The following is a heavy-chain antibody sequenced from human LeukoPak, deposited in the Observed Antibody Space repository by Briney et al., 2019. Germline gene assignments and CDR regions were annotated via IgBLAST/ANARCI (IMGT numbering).Heavy chain of an antibody. CDR1: GFTVSSNY. Sequence: GGSLRLSCAASGFTVSSNYMSWVRQAPGKGLEWVSVIYSGGSTYYADSVKGRFTISRDNSKNTLYLQMNSLRAEDTAVYYCARESYGLRYYFDYWGQGTLVTVSS. D-gene: IGHD3-10*01. V-gene: IGHV3-66*01. J-gene: IGHJ4*02. CDR3: ARESYGLRYYFDY. CDR2: IYSGGST.